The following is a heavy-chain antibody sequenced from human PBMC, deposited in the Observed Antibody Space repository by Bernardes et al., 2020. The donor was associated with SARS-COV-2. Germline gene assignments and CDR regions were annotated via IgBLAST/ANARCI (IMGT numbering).Heavy chain of an antibody. Sequence: ASVKVSCKASGYTFTSNDINWVRQATGQGLEWVGWMNPNSGNTGYAQNFQGRVTMTRDTSISTAYMELSRLRSDDTAVYYCARDLDRLYSGSRTDAFDIWGQGTMVTVSS. V-gene: IGHV1-8*01. J-gene: IGHJ3*02. CDR2: MNPNSGNT. CDR3: ARDLDRLYSGSRTDAFDI. D-gene: IGHD1-26*01. CDR1: GYTFTSND.